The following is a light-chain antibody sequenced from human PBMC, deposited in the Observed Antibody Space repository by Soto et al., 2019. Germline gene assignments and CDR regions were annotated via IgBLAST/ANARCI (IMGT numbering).Light chain of an antibody. CDR2: DAS. J-gene: IGKJ5*01. CDR3: QQRSNWPLIT. Sequence: EIVLTHSPATLSLSPGERATLSCRASQSVSSYLAWYQQKPGQAPRLLIYDASNRATGIPARFSGSGSGTDFTLTISSLEPEDFAIYYCQQRSNWPLITFGQGTRLEIK. CDR1: QSVSSY. V-gene: IGKV3-11*01.